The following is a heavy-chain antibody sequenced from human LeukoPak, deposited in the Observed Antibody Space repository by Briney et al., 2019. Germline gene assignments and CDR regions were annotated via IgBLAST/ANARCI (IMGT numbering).Heavy chain of an antibody. D-gene: IGHD6-13*01. Sequence: PSETLSLTCTVSGGSISSSSYYWGWIRQPPGKGLEWIGSIYYSGSTYYNPSLKSRVTISIDTSRNQFSLQLTSVTAADTAVYYCARDSDSWYWYFDLWGRGTLVTVSS. CDR1: GGSISSSSYY. CDR2: IYYSGST. V-gene: IGHV4-39*07. CDR3: ARDSDSWYWYFDL. J-gene: IGHJ2*01.